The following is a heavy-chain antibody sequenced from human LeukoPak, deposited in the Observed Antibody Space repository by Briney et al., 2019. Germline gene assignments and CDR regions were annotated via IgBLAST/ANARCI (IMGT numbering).Heavy chain of an antibody. CDR3: ARTYYYDSSGYYYVPNYAFDI. CDR1: GGSTSSGDYY. Sequence: SQTLSLTCTVSGGSTSSGDYYWSWIRQPPGKGLEWIGYIYYSGSTYYNPSLKSRVTISVDTSKNQFSLKLSSVTAADTAVYYCARTYYYDSSGYYYVPNYAFDIWGQGTMVTVSS. CDR2: IYYSGST. D-gene: IGHD3-22*01. J-gene: IGHJ3*02. V-gene: IGHV4-30-4*01.